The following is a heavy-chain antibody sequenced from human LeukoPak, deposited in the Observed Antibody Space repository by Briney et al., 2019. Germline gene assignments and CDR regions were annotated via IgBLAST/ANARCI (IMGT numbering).Heavy chain of an antibody. D-gene: IGHD3-3*01. CDR3: AKTSLSDASSHYYYMDV. CDR2: IRFDGTSK. Sequence: GGSLRLSCAASGFTFSNYGMHWVRQAPGKGLEWVAFIRFDGTSKFYADSVKARFTISRDNSQNTVSLQVNNLRIEDTALYYCAKTSLSDASSHYYYMDVWGKGTTVTVPS. CDR1: GFTFSNYG. J-gene: IGHJ6*03. V-gene: IGHV3-30*02.